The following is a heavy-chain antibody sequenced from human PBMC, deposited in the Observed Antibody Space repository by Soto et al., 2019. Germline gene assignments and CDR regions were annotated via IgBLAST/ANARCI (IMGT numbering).Heavy chain of an antibody. D-gene: IGHD1-26*01. V-gene: IGHV2-5*02. CDR2: IYWDDDK. Sequence: QITLKESGPTRVRPTQTLTLTCTFSGFSLTTSGVGVGWIRQTPGKALEYLAVIYWDDDKRYSPSLKSRLTITKDTAKNQVVLMMAYMDPVDTGTYFCAHRGYMSVYWDQGYFDYWGQGALVSVSS. CDR1: GFSLTTSGVG. J-gene: IGHJ4*02. CDR3: AHRGYMSVYWDQGYFDY.